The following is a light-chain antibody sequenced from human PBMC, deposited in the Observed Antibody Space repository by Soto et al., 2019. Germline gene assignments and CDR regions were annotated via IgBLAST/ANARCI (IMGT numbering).Light chain of an antibody. J-gene: IGLJ2*01. CDR2: GVT. Sequence: QSALTQPASVSGSPGQSITISCTGTNNDVGAFHLVSWYQQHPVKAPKLIIFGVTELPSGVSNRFSGSKSANTASLTISGLQAEDEGDYYCCSYAGSGNYWIFGGGTKLTVL. V-gene: IGLV2-23*02. CDR1: NNDVGAFHL. CDR3: CSYAGSGNYWI.